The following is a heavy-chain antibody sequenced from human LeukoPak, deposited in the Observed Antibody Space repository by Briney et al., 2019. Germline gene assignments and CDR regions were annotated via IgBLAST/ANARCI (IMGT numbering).Heavy chain of an antibody. J-gene: IGHJ4*02. CDR2: ITSSSGTM. Sequence: GGSLRLSCAASGFTFSSFTMNWVRQAPGKGLEWVSYITSSSGTMYYADSVKGRFTISRDNAKNSLYLQMNSLRAEDTAVYYCARGWGTLDYWSQRTQVTVSS. CDR3: ARGWGTLDY. D-gene: IGHD7-27*01. CDR1: GFTFSSFT. V-gene: IGHV3-48*01.